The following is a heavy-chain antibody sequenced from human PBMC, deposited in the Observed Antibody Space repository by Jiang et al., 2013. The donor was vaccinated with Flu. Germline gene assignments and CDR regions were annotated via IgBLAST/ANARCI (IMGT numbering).Heavy chain of an antibody. CDR3: ARGRGVERWFDP. CDR1: GYSFTSYW. V-gene: IGHV5-10-1*03. D-gene: IGHD3-10*01. J-gene: IGHJ5*02. CDR2: IDPSDSYT. Sequence: QLVESGAEVKKPGESLWISCKGSGYSFTSYWISWVRQMPGKGLEWMGRIDPSDSYTNYSPSFQGHVTISADKSISTAYLQWSSLKASDTAMYYCARGRGVERWFDPWGQGTLVTVSS.